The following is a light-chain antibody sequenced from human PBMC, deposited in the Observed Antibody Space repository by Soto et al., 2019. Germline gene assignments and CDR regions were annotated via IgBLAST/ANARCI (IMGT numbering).Light chain of an antibody. Sequence: DIQMTQSPSSLSASVGDRVTITCRASQDISNYLAWYQQKPGKVPKLLIYAASTLQSGVPSRFSGSGSGTDFTLTISSLQPEDVATYYCQKYNSAPRTFCQGTKVEIK. CDR2: AAS. CDR3: QKYNSAPRT. CDR1: QDISNY. J-gene: IGKJ1*01. V-gene: IGKV1-27*01.